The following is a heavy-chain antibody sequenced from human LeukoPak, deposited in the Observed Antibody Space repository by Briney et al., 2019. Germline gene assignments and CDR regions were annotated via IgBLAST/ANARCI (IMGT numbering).Heavy chain of an antibody. J-gene: IGHJ6*03. CDR1: GFTFSSYA. V-gene: IGHV3-23*01. D-gene: IGHD3-3*01. Sequence: PGGSLRLSCAASGFTFSSYAMSWVRQAPGKGLEWVSAISGSGGSTYYADSVKGRFTISRDNSKNTLYLQMNSLRAEDTAVYYCAKDYYDFWSGFNYYYYMDVWGKGTTVTVSS. CDR2: ISGSGGST. CDR3: AKDYYDFWSGFNYYYYMDV.